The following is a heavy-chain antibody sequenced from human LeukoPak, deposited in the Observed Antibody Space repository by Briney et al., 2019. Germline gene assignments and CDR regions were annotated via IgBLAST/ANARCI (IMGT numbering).Heavy chain of an antibody. D-gene: IGHD3-22*01. CDR3: ARHPVVVTRTSSYWYFDL. CDR2: IYYSGST. J-gene: IGHJ2*01. CDR1: GASISAHY. Sequence: PSETLSLTCTVSGASISAHYWSWIRQPPGKGLEWIGYIYYSGSTNYNPSLKSRVTISVDTSKNQFSLKLSSVTAADTAVYYCARHPVVVTRTSSYWYFDLWGRGTLVTVSS. V-gene: IGHV4-59*08.